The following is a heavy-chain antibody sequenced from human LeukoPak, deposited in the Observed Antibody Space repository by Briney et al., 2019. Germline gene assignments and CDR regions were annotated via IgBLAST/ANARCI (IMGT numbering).Heavy chain of an antibody. CDR1: GYIFTCYY. J-gene: IGHJ4*02. Sequence: GASVKVSCKASGYIFTCYYMHWVRQAPGQGLEWMGWINPNSGDTNYAQKFQGRVTMTRDTSISTAYMELSRLRSDDPAVYYCARVRYRLAETYIHYWGQGTLVTVSS. CDR3: ARVRYRLAETYIHY. D-gene: IGHD3-16*01. V-gene: IGHV1-2*02. CDR2: INPNSGDT.